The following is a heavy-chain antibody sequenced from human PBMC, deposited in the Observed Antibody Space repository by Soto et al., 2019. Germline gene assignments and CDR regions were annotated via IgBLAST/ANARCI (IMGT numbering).Heavy chain of an antibody. CDR3: APRRPSVSSAYPVLFDY. V-gene: IGHV2-5*02. Sequence: QITLKESGPTLVKPTQTLTLTSTFSGFALRNSGVGVGWIRQPPGKALEWLALIYWDADKRSSPSLKSRLTITENNTKTPVVLTLTTIDPADTSAYYCAPRRPSVSSAYPVLFDYWGQGTLVTVSS. J-gene: IGHJ4*02. CDR2: IYWDADK. CDR1: GFALRNSGVG. D-gene: IGHD6-19*01.